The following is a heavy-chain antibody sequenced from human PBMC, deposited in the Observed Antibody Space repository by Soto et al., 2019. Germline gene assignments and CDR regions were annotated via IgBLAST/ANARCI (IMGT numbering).Heavy chain of an antibody. Sequence: EVQLVESGGGLVQPGGSLRLSCAASGFTFSGHWMHWVRQAPGKGLVWVSRINDDGSATSYADFVKGRFTISRDNAKDTLFLQMNGLRAEDTAVYYCARGIFGSGTANDYWGQGTLVNVSS. CDR1: GFTFSGHW. D-gene: IGHD3-10*01. CDR3: ARGIFGSGTANDY. V-gene: IGHV3-74*01. CDR2: INDDGSAT. J-gene: IGHJ4*02.